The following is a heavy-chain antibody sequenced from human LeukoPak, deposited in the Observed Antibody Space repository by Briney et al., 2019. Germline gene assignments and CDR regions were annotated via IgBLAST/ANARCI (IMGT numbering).Heavy chain of an antibody. CDR1: GYDLNTYA. CDR2: ISAYNGKK. CDR3: ARDFAMARVFDF. D-gene: IGHD3-10*01. J-gene: IGHJ4*01. V-gene: IGHV1-18*01. Sequence: SVKVSFKASGYDLNTYAFSWVRQAPGKGLEWMGWISAYNGKKEYAQNLRGRVNMTTDISTGTAYMDLRGLTSDDTAVYYCARDFAMARVFDFWGHGTLVTVSS.